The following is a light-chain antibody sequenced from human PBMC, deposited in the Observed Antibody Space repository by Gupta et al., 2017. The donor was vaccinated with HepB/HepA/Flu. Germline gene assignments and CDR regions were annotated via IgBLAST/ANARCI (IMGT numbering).Light chain of an antibody. V-gene: IGKV1-39*01. J-gene: IGKJ4*01. Sequence: DIQITPSPSSLSASVADRVTTTCWASQSVLTYLNLYQQKPGSAPKVLIYGASTLQSGVPSRFSGSCSGTDFTLTISSLEPEDFATYCCQQDITVPLNFGGGTKVEVK. CDR3: QQDITVPLN. CDR2: GAS. CDR1: QSVLTY.